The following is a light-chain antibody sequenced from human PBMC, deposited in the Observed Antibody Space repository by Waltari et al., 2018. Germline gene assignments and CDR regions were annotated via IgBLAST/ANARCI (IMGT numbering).Light chain of an antibody. V-gene: IGKV1-39*01. CDR1: QTISNY. CDR2: AAS. Sequence: DIQMTQSPSSLSASVGDRVTITCRASQTISNYLNWYQQKPGKAPKLLIYAASNLQSGVPSRFSGSGSGADSTLTISSLQPDDSATYICQQTSGPPTFGQGTKVEIK. CDR3: QQTSGPPT. J-gene: IGKJ1*01.